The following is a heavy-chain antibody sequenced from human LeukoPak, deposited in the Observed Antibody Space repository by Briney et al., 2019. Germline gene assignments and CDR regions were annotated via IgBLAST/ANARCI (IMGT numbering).Heavy chain of an antibody. CDR2: INAGNGNT. J-gene: IGHJ5*02. Sequence: ASVKVSCKASGYTFTSYAMHWVRQAPGQRLEWMGWINAGNGNTKYSQEFQGRVTITRDTSASTAYMELSSLRSEDMAVYYCARDRQGSGWYLNWPEFWFGPWGQGTLVTVSS. CDR1: GYTFTSYA. D-gene: IGHD6-19*01. CDR3: ARDRQGSGWYLNWPEFWFGP. V-gene: IGHV1-3*03.